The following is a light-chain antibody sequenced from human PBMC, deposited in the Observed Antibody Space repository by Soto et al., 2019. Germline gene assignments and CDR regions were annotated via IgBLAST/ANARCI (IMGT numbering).Light chain of an antibody. Sequence: QSALTQPASVSGSPGQSITISCTGTSSDVGGCNDVSWYQQHPGKAPKLMIYDVSNRPSGVSNRFSGSKSGNTASMTISGLQAEDEADYYCSSYTSSSYWVFGGGTKVTV. J-gene: IGLJ3*02. CDR1: SSDVGGCND. CDR3: SSYTSSSYWV. CDR2: DVS. V-gene: IGLV2-14*01.